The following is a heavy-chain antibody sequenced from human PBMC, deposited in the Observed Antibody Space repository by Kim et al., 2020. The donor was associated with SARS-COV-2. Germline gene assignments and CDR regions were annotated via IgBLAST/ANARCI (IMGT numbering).Heavy chain of an antibody. J-gene: IGHJ6*02. Sequence: GGSLRLSCAASGFTFSSYWMHWVRQAPGKGLVWVSRINSDGSSTSYADSVKGRFTISRDNAKNTLYLQMNSLRAEDTAVYYCLCWDRYYDFWSGYYFPGGYRYYYGMDVWGQGTTVTVSS. V-gene: IGHV3-74*01. CDR3: LCWDRYYDFWSGYYFPGGYRYYYGMDV. CDR2: INSDGSST. D-gene: IGHD3-3*01. CDR1: GFTFSSYW.